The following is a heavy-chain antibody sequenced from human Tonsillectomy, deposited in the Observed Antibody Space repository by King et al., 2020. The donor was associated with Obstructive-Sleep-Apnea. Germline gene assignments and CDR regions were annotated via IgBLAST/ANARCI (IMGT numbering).Heavy chain of an antibody. CDR2: ISYDGSNK. J-gene: IGHJ4*02. Sequence: VQLVESGGGVVQPGGSLRLSCEASGFTFSSHALHWVRPAPGKGLEWMTIISYDGSNKYYADSVKGRFTISRDNSKNTVYLQMNSLRGDDTAVYYCAREMVRGVPLDYWGQGTLVFVSS. V-gene: IGHV3-30-3*01. D-gene: IGHD3-10*01. CDR1: GFTFSSHA. CDR3: AREMVRGVPLDY.